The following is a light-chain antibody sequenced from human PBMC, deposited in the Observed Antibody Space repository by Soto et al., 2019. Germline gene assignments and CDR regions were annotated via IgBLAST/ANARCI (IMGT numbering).Light chain of an antibody. CDR3: QKYNSAPWT. V-gene: IGKV1-27*01. CDR1: QGISNY. J-gene: IGKJ1*01. CDR2: AAS. Sequence: DIQMTQSPFSLSASVGDRVTITCRASQGISNYLAWYQQTPGKVPTLLIYAASTLQSGVPSRFSGSGSGTDFTLTISILQPEDVATYYCQKYNSAPWTFGQGTKVEIK.